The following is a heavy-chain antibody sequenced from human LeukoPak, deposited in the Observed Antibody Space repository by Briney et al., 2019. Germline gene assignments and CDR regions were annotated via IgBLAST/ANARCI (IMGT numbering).Heavy chain of an antibody. Sequence: SQTLSLTCAISGDSVSSSTAAWNWLRQSPSGGLEWLGRTYYRSKWYSDYAVSVRGRITINPDTSKNQFSLQLSSVTPEDTAVYYCARCPTCWYLDYWGQGTLVTVSS. CDR2: TYYRSKWYS. CDR1: GDSVSSSTAA. J-gene: IGHJ4*02. V-gene: IGHV6-1*01. D-gene: IGHD3-16*01. CDR3: ARCPTCWYLDY.